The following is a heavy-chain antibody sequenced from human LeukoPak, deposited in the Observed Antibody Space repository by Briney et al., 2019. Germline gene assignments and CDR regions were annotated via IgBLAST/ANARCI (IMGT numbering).Heavy chain of an antibody. V-gene: IGHV3-30*18. CDR3: AKEVRGVIMEGYFDY. CDR1: GFTSSSYW. J-gene: IGHJ4*02. CDR2: ISNDGSKK. D-gene: IGHD3-10*01. Sequence: GGSLRLSCAASGFTSSSYWMSWVRQAPGKGPEWVAVISNDGSKKYYADSAKGRFTISRDNSKNTLYLQMNSLRAEDTAVYYCAKEVRGVIMEGYFDYWGQGLLVTVSS.